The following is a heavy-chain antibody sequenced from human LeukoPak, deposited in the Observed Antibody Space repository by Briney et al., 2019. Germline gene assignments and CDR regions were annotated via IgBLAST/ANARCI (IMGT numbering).Heavy chain of an antibody. CDR3: AKDRGTAMADY. Sequence: GGSLRLSCAASGFTFSRFGMHWVRQAPGQGLEWVAFILYDGTKKYYADSVKGRFTISRDNSRNTLSLQMSSLRVEDTAVYYCAKDRGTAMADYWGQGTLVTVSS. J-gene: IGHJ4*02. D-gene: IGHD5-18*01. CDR1: GFTFSRFG. V-gene: IGHV3-30*02. CDR2: ILYDGTKK.